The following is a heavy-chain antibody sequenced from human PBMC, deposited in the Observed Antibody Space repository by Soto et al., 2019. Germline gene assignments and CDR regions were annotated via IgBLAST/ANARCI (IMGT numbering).Heavy chain of an antibody. CDR3: ARFYDSSGSNWFDP. J-gene: IGHJ5*02. CDR2: IHNTGST. D-gene: IGHD3-22*01. Sequence: SETLSLTCTVSGGSISNYYCNWIRQPPGKGLEWIGYIHNTGSTNYNPSLTSRVTMSLDTSKNQFSLKLSSVTAADTAVYYCARFYDSSGSNWFDPWGQGTLVTVSA. CDR1: GGSISNYY. V-gene: IGHV4-59*01.